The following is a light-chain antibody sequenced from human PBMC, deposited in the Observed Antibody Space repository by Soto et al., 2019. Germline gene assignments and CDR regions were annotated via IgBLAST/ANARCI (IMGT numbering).Light chain of an antibody. J-gene: IGLJ1*01. CDR1: TGPVATGHY. Sequence: QAVGTQEPALTVSPGGTVTLTCGSSTGPVATGHYAYWFHQKPGHAPRPLIYDTANKLSWTPDRLTVSLLGSKAALTLSGEQTEDEAANYCLLYIGSYVFKTGTKLTVL. V-gene: IGLV7-46*01. CDR3: LLYIGSYV. CDR2: DTA.